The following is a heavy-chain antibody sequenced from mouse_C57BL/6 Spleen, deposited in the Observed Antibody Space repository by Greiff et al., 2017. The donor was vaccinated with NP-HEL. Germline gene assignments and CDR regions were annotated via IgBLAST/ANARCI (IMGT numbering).Heavy chain of an antibody. D-gene: IGHD4-1*01. CDR2: INPSTGGT. J-gene: IGHJ4*01. CDR3: ARGTGTYSYAMDY. CDR1: GYSFTGYY. V-gene: IGHV1-42*01. Sequence: VQLQQSGPELVKPGASVKISCKASGYSFTGYYMNWVKQSPEKSLEWIGEINPSTGGTTYNQKFKAKATLTVDKSSSTAYMQLKSLTSEDSAVYYCARGTGTYSYAMDYWGQGTSVTVSS.